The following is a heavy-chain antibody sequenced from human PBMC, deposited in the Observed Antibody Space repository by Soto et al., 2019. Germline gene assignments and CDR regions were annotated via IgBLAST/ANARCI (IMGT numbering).Heavy chain of an antibody. CDR2: ISGTDDRT. V-gene: IGHV3-23*01. Sequence: GGSLRLSCVASGFTFSSYHMVWVRQTPGKGLESLSSISGTDDRTYYADSVKGRFTISRDNSKNTLYLQMSSLRVEDTAIYYCARILSLLQHFWYGMDIWGPGTTVTVSS. D-gene: IGHD3-3*02. CDR1: GFTFSSYH. J-gene: IGHJ6*02. CDR3: ARILSLLQHFWYGMDI.